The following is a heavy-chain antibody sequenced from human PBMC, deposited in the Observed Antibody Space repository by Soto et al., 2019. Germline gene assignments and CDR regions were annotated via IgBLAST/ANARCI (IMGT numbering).Heavy chain of an antibody. D-gene: IGHD4-17*01. Sequence: SETLSLTCTVSGGSISSYYWSWIRQPPGKGLEWIGYIYYTGSTNYNPSLKSRVTISVDTSKNQFSLNLSSVTAADTAVYYCARDYGDGFDSWGQETLVTVSS. J-gene: IGHJ4*02. CDR3: ARDYGDGFDS. CDR2: IYYTGST. CDR1: GGSISSYY. V-gene: IGHV4-59*01.